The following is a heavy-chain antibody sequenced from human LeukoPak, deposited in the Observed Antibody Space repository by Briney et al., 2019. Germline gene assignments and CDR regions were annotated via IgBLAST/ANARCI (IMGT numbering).Heavy chain of an antibody. J-gene: IGHJ4*02. Sequence: SETLSLTCSISGGSFSSGYYCWGWVRQPPGKGLEWIGTLCYSGNIYYNPSLKSPVTISIDTSKNQFSLHLNSVTPEDTAVYYCARGHMITFGGVIEDLGFDYWGQGTLVTVSS. D-gene: IGHD3-16*02. CDR1: GGSFSSGYYC. V-gene: IGHV4-39*07. CDR2: LCYSGNI. CDR3: ARGHMITFGGVIEDLGFDY.